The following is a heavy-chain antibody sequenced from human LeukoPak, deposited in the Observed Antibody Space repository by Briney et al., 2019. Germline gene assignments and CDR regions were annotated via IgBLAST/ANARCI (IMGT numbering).Heavy chain of an antibody. CDR2: IKSKTDGGTT. Sequence: PGGSLRLSCAASGFTFSNAWMSWVGQAPGKGLEWVGRIKSKTDGGTTDYAAPVKGRFTISRDDSKNTLYLQMNSLKTEDTAVYYCTTDQSPTYYYDSSGYYFDYWGQGTLVTVSS. J-gene: IGHJ4*02. D-gene: IGHD3-22*01. CDR3: TTDQSPTYYYDSSGYYFDY. CDR1: GFTFSNAW. V-gene: IGHV3-15*01.